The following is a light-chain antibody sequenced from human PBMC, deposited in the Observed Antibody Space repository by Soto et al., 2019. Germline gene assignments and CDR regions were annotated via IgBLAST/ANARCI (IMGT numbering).Light chain of an antibody. J-gene: IGKJ4*01. Sequence: EIVLTQSPGTLSLSPGERATLSCRASQSISRRFLAWDQQKASQAPRLLIYGASSRATGIPNRFSGSGSGTAFTLTISRLETEDFAGYYCQQYDSSPLTFGGGTKVEIK. V-gene: IGKV3-20*01. CDR3: QQYDSSPLT. CDR1: QSISRRF. CDR2: GAS.